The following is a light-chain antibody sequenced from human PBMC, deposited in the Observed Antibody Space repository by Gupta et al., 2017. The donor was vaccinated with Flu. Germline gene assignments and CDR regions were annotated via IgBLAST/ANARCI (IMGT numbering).Light chain of an antibody. CDR1: QSVTSDS. CDR3: QRYFSS. CDR2: GAS. J-gene: IGKJ4*01. Sequence: EIVLTQSPGTLSLSPGDRATLSCRASQSVTSDSLAWYQQKPGQAPRLLIYGASTRATGITDRVSGSGSGTDFTLTISRLEPEDFAVWYGQRYFSSFGGGTKVEIK. V-gene: IGKV3-20*01.